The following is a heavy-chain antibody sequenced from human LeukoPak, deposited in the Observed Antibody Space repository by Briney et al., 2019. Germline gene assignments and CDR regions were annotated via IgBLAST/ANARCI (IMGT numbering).Heavy chain of an antibody. Sequence: PGGSLRLSCAASGFTFSSYAMSWVRQAPGKGLEGVAGVWYDGTNKYYADSVKGRFTISRDNSKNTLYLQMNSLRAEDTAVYYCARSNTGWFDAFDIWGQGTMVTVSS. CDR1: GFTFSSYA. CDR3: ARSNTGWFDAFDI. V-gene: IGHV3-33*08. CDR2: VWYDGTNK. D-gene: IGHD6-19*01. J-gene: IGHJ3*02.